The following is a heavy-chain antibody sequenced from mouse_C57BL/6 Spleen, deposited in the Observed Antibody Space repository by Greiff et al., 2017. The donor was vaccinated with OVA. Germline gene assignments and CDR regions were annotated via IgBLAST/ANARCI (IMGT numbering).Heavy chain of an antibody. CDR1: GYTFTSYW. CDR3: AGGVTTAPAFDY. Sequence: QVQLKESGAELVKPGASVKVSCKASGYTFTSYWMHWVKQRPGQGLEWIGRIHPSDSDTNYNQKFKGKATLTVDKSSSTAYMQLSSLTSEDSAVYYCAGGVTTAPAFDYWGQGTTLTVSS. V-gene: IGHV1-74*01. CDR2: IHPSDSDT. J-gene: IGHJ2*01. D-gene: IGHD1-2*01.